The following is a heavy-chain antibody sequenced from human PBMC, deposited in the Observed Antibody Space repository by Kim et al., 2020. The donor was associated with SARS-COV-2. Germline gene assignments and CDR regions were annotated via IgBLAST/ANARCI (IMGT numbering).Heavy chain of an antibody. CDR2: INSDGSST. D-gene: IGHD7-27*01. J-gene: IGHJ4*02. V-gene: IGHV3-74*01. Sequence: GGSLRLSCAASGFTFSRSWMHWVRQAPGKGLVRVSRINSDGSSTSYADSVKGRFTISRDNAKNTLYLQMNSLRADDTAVYYCARVGHLGADYWGAQLYYFDYWGQGTLVTVSS. CDR3: ARVGHLGADYWGAQLYYFDY. CDR1: GFTFSRSW.